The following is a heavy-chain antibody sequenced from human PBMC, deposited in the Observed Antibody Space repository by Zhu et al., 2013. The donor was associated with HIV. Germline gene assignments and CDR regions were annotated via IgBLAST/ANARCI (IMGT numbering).Heavy chain of an antibody. J-gene: IGHJ4*02. V-gene: IGHV1-46*01. Sequence: QVQLVQSGAEVKKPGASVKVSCKASGYTFTSYYMHWVRQAPGQGLEWMGIINPSGGSTSYAQKFQGRVTMTRDTSTSTVYMELSSLRSEDTAVYYCARDLLAGWFGEFKNHFDYWGQGTLVTVSS. CDR3: ARDLLAGWFGEFKNHFDY. CDR2: INPSGGST. CDR1: GYTFTSYY. D-gene: IGHD3-10*01.